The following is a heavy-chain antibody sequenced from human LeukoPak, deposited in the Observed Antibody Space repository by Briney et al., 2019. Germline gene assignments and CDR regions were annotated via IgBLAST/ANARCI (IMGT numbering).Heavy chain of an antibody. CDR3: ASVITIFGVVTP. D-gene: IGHD3-3*01. CDR2: ISGSGGST. J-gene: IGHJ5*02. V-gene: IGHV3-23*01. CDR1: GFTFSSYA. Sequence: GGSLRLSCAASGFTFSSYAMSWVRQAPGKGLEWVSAISGSGGSTYYADSVKGRFTISRDNAKNSLYLQMNSLRAEDTAVYYCASVITIFGVVTPWGQGTLVTVSS.